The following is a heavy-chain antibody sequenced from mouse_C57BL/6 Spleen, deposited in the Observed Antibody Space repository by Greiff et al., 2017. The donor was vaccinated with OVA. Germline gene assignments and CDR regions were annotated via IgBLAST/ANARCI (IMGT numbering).Heavy chain of an antibody. V-gene: IGHV1-52*01. CDR1: GYTFTSYW. Sequence: QVQLQQSGAELVRPGSSVKLSCKASGYTFTSYWMHWVKQRPIQGLEWIGNIDPSDSETHYNQKFKDKATLTVDKSSSTAYMQLSSLTSEDSAVYYCARNYYGSSYVGYYAMDYWGQGTSVTVSS. D-gene: IGHD1-1*01. CDR3: ARNYYGSSYVGYYAMDY. J-gene: IGHJ4*01. CDR2: IDPSDSET.